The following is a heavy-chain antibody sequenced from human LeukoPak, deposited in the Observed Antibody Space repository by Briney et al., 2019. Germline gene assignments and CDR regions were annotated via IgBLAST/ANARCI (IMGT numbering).Heavy chain of an antibody. J-gene: IGHJ4*02. CDR2: ISSSSSTI. CDR1: GFTFSSYS. CDR3: ARSRSPYSSTTSGY. Sequence: GGSLRLSCAASGFTFSSYSMNWVRQAPGKGLEWVSYISSSSSTIYYADSVKGRFTISRDNAKNTLFLQMNSLRAEDTAVYYCARSRSPYSSTTSGYWGQGTLVTVSS. D-gene: IGHD6-13*01. V-gene: IGHV3-48*04.